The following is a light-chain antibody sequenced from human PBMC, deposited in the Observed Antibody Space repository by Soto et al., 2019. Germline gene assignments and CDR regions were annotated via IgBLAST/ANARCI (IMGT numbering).Light chain of an antibody. V-gene: IGKV1-5*03. CDR1: QSLNSR. CDR3: QQYNGYPLT. Sequence: DIQMTQSPSTLSASVGDRVTITCRASQSLNSRLAWYQQKPGKAPNLLIYKASSLASGVPSRFSGSGSGTEFTLTISSLQPDDLATYYCQQYNGYPLTFGGGTRVEIK. CDR2: KAS. J-gene: IGKJ4*02.